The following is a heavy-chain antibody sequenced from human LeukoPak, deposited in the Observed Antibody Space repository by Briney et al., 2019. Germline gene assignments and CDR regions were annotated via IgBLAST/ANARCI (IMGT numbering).Heavy chain of an antibody. CDR1: GYTFTSYA. CDR2: INAGNGNT. J-gene: IGHJ4*02. D-gene: IGHD6-13*01. CDR3: ARTDSRSWWDYFDS. Sequence: ASVKVSCKASGYTFTSYAIHWVRQAPGQRLEWMGWINAGNGNTKYSQNFQGRVTITRDTSASTAYMELSSLRSEDTAVYYCARTDSRSWWDYFDSWGQGTLVTVSS. V-gene: IGHV1-3*01.